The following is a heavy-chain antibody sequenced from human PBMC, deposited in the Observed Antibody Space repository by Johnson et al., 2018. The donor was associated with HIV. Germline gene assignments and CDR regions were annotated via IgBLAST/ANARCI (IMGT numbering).Heavy chain of an antibody. J-gene: IGHJ3*02. CDR1: GFTLSNYA. D-gene: IGHD6-19*01. CDR2: ISNDGSIK. CDR3: VQGVPNPAGAFDI. Sequence: QVQLVESGGGVVQTGRSLRLSCAVSGFTLSNYAMHWVRQAPGKGLEWVAFISNDGSIKFSADSVKGRFTISKDNSKNMLYLQMNSLRPEDTAVYYCVQGVPNPAGAFDIWGRGTMVTVSS. V-gene: IGHV3-30-3*01.